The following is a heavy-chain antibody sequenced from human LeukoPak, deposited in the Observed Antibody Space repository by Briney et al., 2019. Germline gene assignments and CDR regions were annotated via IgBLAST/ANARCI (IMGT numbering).Heavy chain of an antibody. CDR1: GGSFSGYY. V-gene: IGHV4-34*01. CDR2: INHSGST. D-gene: IGHD1-1*01. J-gene: IGHJ5*02. CDR3: ARAPPTSWKNWFDP. Sequence: SETLSLTCAVYGGSFSGYYWSWIRQPPGKGLEWIGEINHSGSTNYNPYLKSRVTISVDTSKNQFSLKLSSVTAADTAVYYCARAPPTSWKNWFDPWGQGTLVTVSS.